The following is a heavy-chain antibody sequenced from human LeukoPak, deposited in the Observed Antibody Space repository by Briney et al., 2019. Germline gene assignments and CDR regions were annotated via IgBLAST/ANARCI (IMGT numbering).Heavy chain of an antibody. D-gene: IGHD3-3*01. CDR2: MNPNSGNT. Sequence: ASVKVSCKASGYTFTSYDINWVRQATGQGLEWMGWMNPNSGNTGYAQKFQGRVTMTRDTSISTAYMELSRLRSDDTAVYYCARDVSSGQLTYWGQGTLVTVSS. V-gene: IGHV1-8*01. CDR3: ARDVSSGQLTY. CDR1: GYTFTSYD. J-gene: IGHJ4*02.